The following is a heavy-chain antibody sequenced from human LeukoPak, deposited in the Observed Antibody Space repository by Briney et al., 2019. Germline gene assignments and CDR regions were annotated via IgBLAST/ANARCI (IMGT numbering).Heavy chain of an antibody. CDR1: GGSISSSY. D-gene: IGHD3-10*01. CDR3: ARFYGSGGYSFDY. V-gene: IGHV4-59*08. J-gene: IGHJ4*02. Sequence: SETLSLTCTVSGGSISSSYWSWVRQPPGKGLEWIGCIYSSGSTNYNPSLKSRVTLSIDTSRNQFSLKLRSLSATDTAVYYCARFYGSGGYSFDYWGQGTLVTVSS. CDR2: IYSSGST.